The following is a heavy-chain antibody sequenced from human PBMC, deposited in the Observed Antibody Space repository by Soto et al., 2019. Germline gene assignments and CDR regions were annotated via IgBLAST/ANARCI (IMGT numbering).Heavy chain of an antibody. V-gene: IGHV1-2*02. CDR2: INPNSGGT. CDR3: ARETSPQNYYYYGMDV. CDR1: GYTFTGYY. J-gene: IGHJ6*02. Sequence: ASVKVSCKASGYTFTGYYMHWVRQAPGQGLEWMGWINPNSGGTNYAQKFQGRVTMTRDTSISTAYMELSRLRSDDTAVYYCARETSPQNYYYYGMDVWGQXTTLTV. D-gene: IGHD2-2*01.